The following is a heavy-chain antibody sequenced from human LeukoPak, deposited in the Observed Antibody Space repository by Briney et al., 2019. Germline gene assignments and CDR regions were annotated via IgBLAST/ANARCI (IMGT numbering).Heavy chain of an antibody. CDR3: ARDKSGHYYDSSGQLDY. D-gene: IGHD3-22*01. CDR1: GYTFTSYY. V-gene: IGHV1-46*01. Sequence: ASVKVSCKASGYTFTSYYMHWVRQAPGQGLEWMGIINPSGGSTSYAQKFQGRVTMTRDTSTSTVYMELSSLRSEDTVVYYCARDKSGHYYDSSGQLDYWGQGTLVTVSS. J-gene: IGHJ4*02. CDR2: INPSGGST.